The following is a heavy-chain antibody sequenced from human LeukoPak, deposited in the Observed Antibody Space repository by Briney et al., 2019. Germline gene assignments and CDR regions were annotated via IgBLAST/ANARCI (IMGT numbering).Heavy chain of an antibody. D-gene: IGHD1-26*01. V-gene: IGHV4-59*01. CDR2: IYYSGST. CDR1: GGSISSYY. J-gene: IGHJ4*02. CDR3: AKGSYSARIDY. Sequence: SETLSLTCTVSGGSISSYYWRWIRQPPGKGLEWIGYIYYSGSTDYNPSLKSRVTISVDTSKNQFSLKLSSVTAADTAAYYCAKGSYSARIDYWGQGTLVTVSS.